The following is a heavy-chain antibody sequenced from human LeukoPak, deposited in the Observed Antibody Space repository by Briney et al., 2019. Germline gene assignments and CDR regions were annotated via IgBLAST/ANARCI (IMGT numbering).Heavy chain of an antibody. Sequence: ASVKVSCKASGYTFSSYGISWVRQAPGQGLEWMGWISGYSGSTIYAQKFQDRVTMTTDTSTTTVYMELRSLRSDDTAVYFRARARGLQFYFQHWGQGTLVTVSS. CDR2: ISGYSGST. J-gene: IGHJ1*01. CDR3: ARARGLQFYFQH. CDR1: GYTFSSYG. D-gene: IGHD2-15*01. V-gene: IGHV1-18*01.